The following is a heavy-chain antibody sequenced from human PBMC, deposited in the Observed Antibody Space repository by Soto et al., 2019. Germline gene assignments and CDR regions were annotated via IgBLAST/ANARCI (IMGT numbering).Heavy chain of an antibody. CDR3: ATGFLRCYPTRDY. CDR2: FDPEDGET. J-gene: IGHJ4*02. Sequence: GASVKVSCKVSGYTLTELSMHRVRQAPGKGLEWMGGFDPEDGETIYAQKFQGRVTMTEDTSTDTAYMELSSLRSEDTAVYYCATGFLRCYPTRDYWGQGTLVTVSS. V-gene: IGHV1-24*01. CDR1: GYTLTELS. D-gene: IGHD4-17*01.